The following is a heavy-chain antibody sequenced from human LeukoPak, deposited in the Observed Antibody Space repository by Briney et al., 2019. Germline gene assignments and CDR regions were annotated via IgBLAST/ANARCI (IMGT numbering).Heavy chain of an antibody. J-gene: IGHJ4*02. CDR3: AKDRDYGDYGRVFDY. Sequence: PGGSLRLSCAASGFTFSSYAMSWVRQAPGKGLEWVSAISGSGGSTYYADSVKGRFTISRDNSKNTLYLQMDSLRAEDTAVYYCAKDRDYGDYGRVFDYWGQGTLVTVSS. D-gene: IGHD4-17*01. CDR1: GFTFSSYA. CDR2: ISGSGGST. V-gene: IGHV3-23*01.